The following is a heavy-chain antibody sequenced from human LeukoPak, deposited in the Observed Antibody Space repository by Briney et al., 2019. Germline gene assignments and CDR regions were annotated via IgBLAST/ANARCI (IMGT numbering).Heavy chain of an antibody. J-gene: IGHJ4*02. CDR2: FDPEDGET. V-gene: IGHV1-24*01. D-gene: IGHD3-3*01. Sequence: ASVKVSCKVSGYTLTELSMHWVRQAPGKGLEWMGGFDPEDGETIYAQKFQGRVTMTEDTSTDTAYMELSSLRSEDTAVYYCATGDYDFWSGYYNPFFDYWGQGTLVTVSS. CDR3: ATGDYDFWSGYYNPFFDY. CDR1: GYTLTELS.